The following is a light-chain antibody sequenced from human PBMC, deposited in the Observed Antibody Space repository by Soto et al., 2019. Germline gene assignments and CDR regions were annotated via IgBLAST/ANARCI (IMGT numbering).Light chain of an antibody. J-gene: IGKJ1*01. Sequence: EIVLTHSPGTLSLSPGERATLSCSASQSVSSSYLAWYQQKPGQAPRLLIYGASTRATGIPARFSGSGSGTDFTLTISSLQSEDFAVYYCQQYDNWPLTFGQGTKVDNK. CDR3: QQYDNWPLT. CDR2: GAS. V-gene: IGKV3-15*01. CDR1: QSVSSSY.